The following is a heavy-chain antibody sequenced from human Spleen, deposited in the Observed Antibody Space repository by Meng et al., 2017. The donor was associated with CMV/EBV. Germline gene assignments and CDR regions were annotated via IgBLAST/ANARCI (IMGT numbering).Heavy chain of an antibody. D-gene: IGHD3-3*01. CDR2: ISWDGGST. J-gene: IGHJ4*02. Sequence: GESLKISCAASGFTFDDYTMHWVRQAPGKGLEWVSLISWDGGSTYYADSVKGRFTISRDNSKNSLHLQMNSLRAEDTAVYYCARWVDYDFWSGNSYYFDYWGRGTLVTVSS. V-gene: IGHV3-43*01. CDR3: ARWVDYDFWSGNSYYFDY. CDR1: GFTFDDYT.